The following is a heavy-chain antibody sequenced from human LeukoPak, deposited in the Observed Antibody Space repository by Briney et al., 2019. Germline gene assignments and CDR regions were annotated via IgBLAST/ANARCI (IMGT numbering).Heavy chain of an antibody. CDR3: ARDPLPSGYLDY. V-gene: IGHV3-23*01. Sequence: QPGGSLRLSCAASGFTFSTYAMNWVRQAPGKGLEWVSAISGTDETTYYADSVKGRFTISRDNSKNTLYLQMNSLRAEDTAVYYCARDPLPSGYLDYWGQGTLVTVSS. D-gene: IGHD3-3*01. CDR1: GFTFSTYA. J-gene: IGHJ4*02. CDR2: ISGTDETT.